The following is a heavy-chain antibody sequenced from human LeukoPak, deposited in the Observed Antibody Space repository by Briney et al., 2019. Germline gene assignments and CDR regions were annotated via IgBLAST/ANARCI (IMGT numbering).Heavy chain of an antibody. D-gene: IGHD2-2*02. CDR3: VRRRGSITRCYMASAYSFDY. Sequence: HPGRSLRLSCAASGLTFSSYCLHWVRQAPGKGLEWVANISYDGSEKNYADSVKGRFTISRDNAKDSLYLQMNSLRDEDTALYYCVRRRGSITRCYMASAYSFDYWRQGNLVTVSA. CDR1: GLTFSSYC. CDR2: ISYDGSEK. J-gene: IGHJ4*02. V-gene: IGHV3-7*03.